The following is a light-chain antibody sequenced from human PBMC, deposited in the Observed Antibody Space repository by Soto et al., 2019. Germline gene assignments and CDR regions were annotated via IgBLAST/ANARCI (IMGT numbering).Light chain of an antibody. J-gene: IGLJ2*01. V-gene: IGLV2-8*01. CDR2: EVS. Sequence: QSALNQPPSASGSPGQSVTISCTGTSRDVGGHDYVSWYQQYPGKAPKLIIYEVSKRPSGVPDRFSGSKSVNTASLTVSGLQAEDEADYYCSSYAGGTNLVFGGGTKLTVL. CDR1: SRDVGGHDY. CDR3: SSYAGGTNLV.